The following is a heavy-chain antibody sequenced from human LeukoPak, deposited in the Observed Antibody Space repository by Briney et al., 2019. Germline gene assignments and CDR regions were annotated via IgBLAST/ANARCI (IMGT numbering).Heavy chain of an antibody. Sequence: PSETLSLTCTVSGGSISSYYWSWIRQPAGEGLEWIGRIYTSGSTNYNPPLKSRVTMSVDTSKNQFSLKLSSVTAADTAVYYCARSDYPASPDHYWGQGTLVTVSS. J-gene: IGHJ4*02. CDR1: GGSISSYY. CDR3: ARSDYPASPDHY. D-gene: IGHD4-17*01. V-gene: IGHV4-4*07. CDR2: IYTSGST.